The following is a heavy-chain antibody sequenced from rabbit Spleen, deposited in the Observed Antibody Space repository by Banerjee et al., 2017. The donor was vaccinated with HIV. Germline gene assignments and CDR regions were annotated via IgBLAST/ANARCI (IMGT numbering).Heavy chain of an antibody. CDR1: GFSFNSGYD. CDR2: AYAGSSGNT. D-gene: IGHD8-1*01. V-gene: IGHV1S40*01. CDR3: ARDSASSFSSYGMDL. Sequence: QSLEESGGGLVKPGASLTLTCKASGFSFNSGYDMCWVRQAPGKGLEWVACAYAGSSGNTYSATWAKGRFTISKTSSTTVTLQMTSLTAADTATYFCARDSASSFSSYGMDLWGQGTLVTVS. J-gene: IGHJ6*01.